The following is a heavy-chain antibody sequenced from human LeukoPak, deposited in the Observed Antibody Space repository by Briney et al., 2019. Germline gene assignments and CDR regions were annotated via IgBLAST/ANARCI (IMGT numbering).Heavy chain of an antibody. V-gene: IGHV3-15*03. CDR1: GLTFRDAW. D-gene: IGHD3-22*01. Sequence: GGSLRLSCAVSGLTFRDAWMTWVRQAPGKGWDWVGRIKSLATGGTTDYAAPVKGRFTISRVDSKNTVYLQMNSLKAEDTAVYYCTHDASGYYSLHSWGQGTLVTVSS. CDR3: THDASGYYSLHS. J-gene: IGHJ4*02. CDR2: IKSLATGGTT.